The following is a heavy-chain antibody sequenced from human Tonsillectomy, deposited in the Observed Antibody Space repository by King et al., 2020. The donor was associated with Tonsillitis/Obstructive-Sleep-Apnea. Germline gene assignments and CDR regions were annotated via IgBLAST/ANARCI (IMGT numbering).Heavy chain of an antibody. Sequence: VQLVESGGGVVQPGGSLRLSCAASGFTFDDYAMHWVRQAPGKGLEWVSLISGDGGSTYYADSVKGRFTISRDNSKNSLYLQMNSLRTEDTALYYCAKSGGYNWNYDDAFDTWGQGTMVTVSS. CDR2: ISGDGGST. CDR3: AKSGGYNWNYDDAFDT. D-gene: IGHD1-7*01. V-gene: IGHV3-43*02. J-gene: IGHJ3*02. CDR1: GFTFDDYA.